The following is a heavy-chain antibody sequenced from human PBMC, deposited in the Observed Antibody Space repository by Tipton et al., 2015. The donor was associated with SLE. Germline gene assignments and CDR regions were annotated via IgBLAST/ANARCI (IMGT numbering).Heavy chain of an antibody. CDR1: GFTFSSYA. J-gene: IGHJ6*02. CDR2: ISYDGSNK. Sequence: SLRLSCAASGFTFSSYAMHWVRQAPGKGLEWVAVISYDGSNKYYADSVKGRFTISRDNSKNTLYLQMNSLRAEDTAVYYCAREVGLYYYDSSGYYYSHYYYGMDVWGQGTTVTVS. D-gene: IGHD3-22*01. V-gene: IGHV3-30*04. CDR3: AREVGLYYYDSSGYYYSHYYYGMDV.